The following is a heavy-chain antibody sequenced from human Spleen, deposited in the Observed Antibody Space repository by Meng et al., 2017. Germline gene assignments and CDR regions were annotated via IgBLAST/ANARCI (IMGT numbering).Heavy chain of an antibody. CDR2: IYSSGST. CDR3: ARGGSTGGDFAY. Sequence: QAQLQGPGPGPATPSQSLALTCTVTRGSVSTGNYYWGWIRQPPGKGLEWIGYIYSSGSTYYNPSLKSRVSISLDTSQNQFSLNLNSVTAADTAVYYCARGGSTGGDFAYWGQGTLVTVSS. V-gene: IGHV4-31*03. D-gene: IGHD2-15*01. CDR1: RGSVSTGNYY. J-gene: IGHJ4*02.